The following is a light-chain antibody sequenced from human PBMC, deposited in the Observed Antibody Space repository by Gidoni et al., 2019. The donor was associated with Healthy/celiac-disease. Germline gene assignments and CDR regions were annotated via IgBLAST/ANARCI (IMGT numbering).Light chain of an antibody. V-gene: IGKV3-15*01. J-gene: IGKJ4*01. CDR1: QSVSSN. CDR3: QQYNNWLLT. Sequence: EIVMTQSPAPLSVSPGERATLSCRASQSVSSNLAWYQQKPGQAPRLLIYGASTRATGIPARFSGSGSWTEFTLTISSLQSEDFAVYYCQQYNNWLLTFXGXTKVEIK. CDR2: GAS.